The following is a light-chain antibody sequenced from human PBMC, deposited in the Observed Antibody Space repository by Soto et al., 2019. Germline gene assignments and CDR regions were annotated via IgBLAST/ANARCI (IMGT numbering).Light chain of an antibody. CDR2: GAF. CDR3: QQYASSPLT. CDR1: QSVCRSY. J-gene: IGKJ4*01. V-gene: IGKV3-20*01. Sequence: EIVLTQSPGTLSLSPGEKATLSCKANQSVCRSYLAWYQQKFGQAPRLLIYGAFSRATGIPDRFSGSGSGTDFTLTISRLEPEDFAVYYCQQYASSPLTFGGGTKVDIK.